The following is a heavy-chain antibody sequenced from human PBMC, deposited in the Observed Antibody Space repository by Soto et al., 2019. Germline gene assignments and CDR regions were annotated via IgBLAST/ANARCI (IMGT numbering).Heavy chain of an antibody. D-gene: IGHD2-15*01. CDR3: ARVYCSGGSCYPYYYYGMDV. J-gene: IGHJ6*02. CDR1: GGTFSSYA. V-gene: IGHV1-69*01. Sequence: QVQLVQSGAEVKKPGSSVKVSCKASGGTFSSYAISWVRQAPGQGLEWMGGIIPIFGTANYAQKFQGRVTSTADESTSTAYMELSSLRSEDTAVYYCARVYCSGGSCYPYYYYGMDVWGQGTTVTVSS. CDR2: IIPIFGTA.